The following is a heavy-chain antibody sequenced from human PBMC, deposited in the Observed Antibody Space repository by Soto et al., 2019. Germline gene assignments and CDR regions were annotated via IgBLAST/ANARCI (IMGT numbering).Heavy chain of an antibody. CDR2: IYSGGIT. D-gene: IGHD3-16*01. CDR3: ARVVGHGFDP. J-gene: IGHJ5*02. Sequence: GGSLRVSGAASGFTVSSNYMSWVRQAPGKGLEWVSVIYSGGITYYADSVKGRFTISRDNSKNTLYLQMNSLRAEDTAVYYCARVVGHGFDPWGQGTLVTVSS. CDR1: GFTVSSNY. V-gene: IGHV3-53*01.